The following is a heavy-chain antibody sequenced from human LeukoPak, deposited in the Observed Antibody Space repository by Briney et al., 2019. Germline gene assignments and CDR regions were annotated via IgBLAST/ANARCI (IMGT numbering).Heavy chain of an antibody. D-gene: IGHD3-22*01. CDR1: GGSFSGYY. J-gene: IGHJ5*02. CDR2: INHSGST. Sequence: SETLSLTCAVYGGSFSGYYWSWIRQPPGKGLEWIGEINHSGSTNYNPSLKSRVTISVDTSKNQFSLKLSSVTAADTAVYYCAIRRSSGSDLWGQGTLVTVSS. CDR3: AIRRSSGSDL. V-gene: IGHV4-34*01.